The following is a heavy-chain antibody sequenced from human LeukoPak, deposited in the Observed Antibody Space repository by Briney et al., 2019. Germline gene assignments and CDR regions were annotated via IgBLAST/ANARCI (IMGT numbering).Heavy chain of an antibody. D-gene: IGHD5-18*01. J-gene: IGHJ4*02. CDR3: ARGGHVDTAMVLFDY. CDR1: GGSFSGYY. CDR2: INHSGST. Sequence: PSETLSLTCAVYGGSFSGYYWSWIRQPPGKGLEWIGKINHSGSTNYNPSLKSRVTISVDTSKNQFSLKLSSVTAADTAVYYCARGGHVDTAMVLFDYWGQGTLVTVSS. V-gene: IGHV4-34*01.